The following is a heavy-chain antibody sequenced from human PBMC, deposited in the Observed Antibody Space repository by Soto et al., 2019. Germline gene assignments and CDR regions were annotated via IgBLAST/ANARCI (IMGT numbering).Heavy chain of an antibody. CDR2: IYHSGTT. CDR3: ARAHYGDYGYGMDV. CDR1: GGSISSGGYS. D-gene: IGHD4-17*01. V-gene: IGHV4-30-2*01. Sequence: QLQLQESGSGLVKPSQTLSLTCAASGGSISSGGYSWSWIRQPPGKGLEWIGYIYHSGTTYYNPSLKGRVTISVDRSKNQFSLKLSSVTAADTAVYYCARAHYGDYGYGMDVWGQGTTVTVSS. J-gene: IGHJ6*02.